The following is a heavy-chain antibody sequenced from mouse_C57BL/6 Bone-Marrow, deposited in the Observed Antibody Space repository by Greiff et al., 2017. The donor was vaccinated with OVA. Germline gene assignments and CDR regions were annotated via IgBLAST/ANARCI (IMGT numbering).Heavy chain of an antibody. CDR2: IHPNSGST. J-gene: IGHJ2*01. CDR3: ARDGAYYYGSSYGY. CDR1: GYTFTSYW. V-gene: IGHV1-64*01. Sequence: QVHVKQPGAELVKPGASVKLSCKASGYTFTSYWMHWVKQRPGQGLEWIGMIHPNSGSTNYNEKFKSKATLTVDKSSSTAYMQLSSLTSEDSAVYYCARDGAYYYGSSYGYWGQGTTLTVSS. D-gene: IGHD1-1*01.